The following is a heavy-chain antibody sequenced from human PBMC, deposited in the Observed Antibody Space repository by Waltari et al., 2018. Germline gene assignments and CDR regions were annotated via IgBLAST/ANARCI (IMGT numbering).Heavy chain of an antibody. Sequence: QVQLQESGPGLVKPSETLSLTCAVSGYSISSGYYWGWIRQPPGKGLEWIGSIYHSGRTFYNPSLKSRVTISVDTSKNQFSLKLSSVTAADTAVYYCARDTPAPRIIGATSVDYWGQGTLVTVSS. D-gene: IGHD1-20*01. V-gene: IGHV4-38-2*02. CDR2: IYHSGRT. CDR1: GYSISSGYY. J-gene: IGHJ4*02. CDR3: ARDTPAPRIIGATSVDY.